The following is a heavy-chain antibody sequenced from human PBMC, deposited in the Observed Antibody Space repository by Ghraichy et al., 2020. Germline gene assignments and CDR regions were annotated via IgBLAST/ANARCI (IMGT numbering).Heavy chain of an antibody. V-gene: IGHV3-23*01. CDR1: GFTFFTYA. J-gene: IGHJ4*02. CDR2: ISPDSAYT. CDR3: ARQGAGGGLAAHPFDD. D-gene: IGHD2-15*01. Sequence: GGSLRLSCAVSGFTFFTYAMCWVRQAPGRGLEWVSSISPDSAYTYFADSVKGRFTISRDNSKNTLYLQMNSLRADDTGVYYCARQGAGGGLAAHPFDDWAQGTLVTVSS.